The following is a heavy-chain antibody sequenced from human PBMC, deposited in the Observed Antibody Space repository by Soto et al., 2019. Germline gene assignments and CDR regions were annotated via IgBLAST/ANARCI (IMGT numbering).Heavy chain of an antibody. Sequence: AGGSLRLSCAASGFTFSSYEMNWVRQAPGKGLEWVSYISSSGSTIYYADSVKGRFTISRDNAKNSLYLQMNSLRAEDTAVYYCARARDYGAFDIWGQGTMVTVSS. V-gene: IGHV3-48*03. CDR2: ISSSGSTI. CDR1: GFTFSSYE. J-gene: IGHJ3*02. CDR3: ARARDYGAFDI. D-gene: IGHD4-17*01.